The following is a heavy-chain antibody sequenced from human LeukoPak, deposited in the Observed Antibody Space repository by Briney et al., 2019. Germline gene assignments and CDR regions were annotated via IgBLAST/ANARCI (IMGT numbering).Heavy chain of an antibody. CDR2: IKRDGSEK. V-gene: IGHV3-7*03. J-gene: IGHJ4*02. Sequence: PGGSLRLSCAASGFTFNSYWMNWVRQAPGKGLEWVANIKRDGSEKYYVDSVKGRFTISRDNAKNSLDLQMNSLRVEDTAVYYCGRLGPASSGWPESFDYWGQGTLVTVSS. D-gene: IGHD6-19*01. CDR1: GFTFNSYW. CDR3: GRLGPASSGWPESFDY.